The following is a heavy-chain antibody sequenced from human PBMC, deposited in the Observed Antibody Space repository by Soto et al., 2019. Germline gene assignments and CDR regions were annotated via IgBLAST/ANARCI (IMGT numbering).Heavy chain of an antibody. CDR2: IGGSGANT. D-gene: IGHD1-1*01. CDR1: GFTFNMYA. CDR3: ARTITGCFWAGAD. Sequence: PGGSLRLSCAASGFTFNMYAMSWVRQAPGKGLEWVSGIGGSGANTYYADFVKGRFTISRDNSKNTLYLQMDSLRAEDTAIYYCARTITGCFWAGADWGKGTLVSVSA. J-gene: IGHJ4*02. V-gene: IGHV3-23*01.